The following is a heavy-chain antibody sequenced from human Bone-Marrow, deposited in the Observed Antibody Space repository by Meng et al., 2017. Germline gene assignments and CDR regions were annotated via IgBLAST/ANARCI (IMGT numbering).Heavy chain of an antibody. Sequence: GGSLRLSCAASGITFSSYKMNWVRRSPGKGLEGVSSISSSSSYIDYADSMKGRFTISRDNAKTPLYLHMNSLEVDDTAIYYCARYLPIPHYGGDKGDYWGQGMLVTVSS. CDR3: ARYLPIPHYGGDKGDY. J-gene: IGHJ4*02. D-gene: IGHD4-23*01. CDR1: GITFSSYK. V-gene: IGHV3-21*01. CDR2: ISSSSSYI.